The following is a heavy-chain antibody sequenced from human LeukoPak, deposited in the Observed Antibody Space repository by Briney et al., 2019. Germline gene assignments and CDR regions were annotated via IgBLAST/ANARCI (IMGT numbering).Heavy chain of an antibody. CDR1: GDSISRYY. Sequence: SETLFLTCTVSGDSISRYYWSWIRQPAGKGLEWIGRIYNGGIITYNPSLKSRVTMSIDTSNNQFSLRLRFVTAADTAVYYCARYNSDGGCFDPWGQGTLVTVSS. D-gene: IGHD1-20*01. CDR3: ARYNSDGGCFDP. CDR2: IYNGGII. J-gene: IGHJ5*02. V-gene: IGHV4-4*07.